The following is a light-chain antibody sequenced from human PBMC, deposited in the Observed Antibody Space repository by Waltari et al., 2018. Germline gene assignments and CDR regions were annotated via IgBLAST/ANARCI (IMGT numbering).Light chain of an antibody. CDR3: QVWHAAIDPGV. J-gene: IGLJ1*01. Sequence: PPSVSVAPGETARITCGGDNIGSYSVHWYQQKPGQAPVLVIRYDSDRPSGIPERFSGSNSANTATLTISRVEAGDEANYYCQVWHAAIDPGVFGTGTEVT. CDR2: YDS. V-gene: IGLV3-21*04. CDR1: NIGSYS.